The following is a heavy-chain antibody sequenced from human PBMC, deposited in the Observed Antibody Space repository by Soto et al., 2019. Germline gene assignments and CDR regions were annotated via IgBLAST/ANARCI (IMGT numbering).Heavy chain of an antibody. D-gene: IGHD1-1*01. Sequence: EVQLVESGGGLVQPGGSLRLSCAASRFTFGKYWMHWVRQAPGKGLVWVSRINDYMTTINYADSVRGRFTISRDNTRNTLFLQMNSLTVEDTDVYYCTRGGLEPFDFWGQGVLVTVSS. CDR2: INDYMTTI. V-gene: IGHV3-74*01. CDR1: RFTFGKYW. CDR3: TRGGLEPFDF. J-gene: IGHJ4*02.